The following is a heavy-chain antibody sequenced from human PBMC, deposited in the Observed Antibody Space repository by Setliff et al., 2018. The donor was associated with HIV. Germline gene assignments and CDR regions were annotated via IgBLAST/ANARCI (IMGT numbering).Heavy chain of an antibody. V-gene: IGHV4-59*04. CDR1: GGSISSHY. Sequence: SETLSLTCTVSGGSISSHYWSWIRQPPGKGLEWIGNIHSSGSTYYNPSLKSRVTISVDTSKNQFSLKLSSVTAADAAVYYCASRVYYYDSSGYLREEGFDPWGQGTLVTVSS. CDR2: IHSSGST. CDR3: ASRVYYYDSSGYLREEGFDP. D-gene: IGHD3-22*01. J-gene: IGHJ5*02.